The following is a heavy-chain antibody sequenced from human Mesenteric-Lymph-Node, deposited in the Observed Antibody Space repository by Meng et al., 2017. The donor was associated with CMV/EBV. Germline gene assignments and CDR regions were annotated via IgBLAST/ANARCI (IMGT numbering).Heavy chain of an antibody. Sequence: ASVKVSCKASGYTFTSYGISWVRQAPGQGLEWMGWISAYNGNTNYAQKLLGRVTMTTDTSTSTAYMELRSLRSDDTAVYYCARRGFTIFGVANLNYYGMDVWGQGTTVTVSS. CDR1: GYTFTSYG. D-gene: IGHD3-3*01. CDR2: ISAYNGNT. CDR3: ARRGFTIFGVANLNYYGMDV. J-gene: IGHJ6*02. V-gene: IGHV1-18*01.